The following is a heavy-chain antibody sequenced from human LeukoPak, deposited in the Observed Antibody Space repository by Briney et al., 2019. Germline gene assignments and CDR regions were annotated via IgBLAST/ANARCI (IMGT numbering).Heavy chain of an antibody. CDR1: GFTFXSXX. CDR3: ARGKGFYYYGMDV. V-gene: IGHV3-30-3*01. CDR2: ISYDGSNK. Sequence: GGSLRLSCAASGFTFXSXXXHXVXQAPGXXLEWVAVISYDGSNKYYADSVKGRFTISRDNSKNTLYLQMNSLRAEDTAVYYCARGKGFYYYGMDVWGQGTTVTVSS. J-gene: IGHJ6*02.